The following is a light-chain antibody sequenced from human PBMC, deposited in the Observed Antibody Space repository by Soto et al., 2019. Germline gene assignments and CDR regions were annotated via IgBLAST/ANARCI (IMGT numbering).Light chain of an antibody. CDR1: QGIDNN. J-gene: IGKJ5*01. Sequence: NRFTQSPSSLAASVEDRVSIPCRASQGIDNNLAWYQQRPGRAPTLLIYAASTPQSGVPSRFSGRGSGTDFTLTIRSLQPEDFATYYCQQLNSFPITFCQGTLLEIK. CDR3: QQLNSFPIT. V-gene: IGKV1-9*01. CDR2: AAS.